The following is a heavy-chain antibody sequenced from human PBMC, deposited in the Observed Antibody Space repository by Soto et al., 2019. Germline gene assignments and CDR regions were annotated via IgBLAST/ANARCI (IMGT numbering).Heavy chain of an antibody. CDR2: ISSSSSTI. V-gene: IGHV3-48*04. Sequence: GGSLRLSCAGSGFTFSSYSMNWVRQSPGKGLEWVSYISSSSSTIYYADSVKVRFTISRDNSENTLYLHMNILSAGDTAVYHCTTHFHGYSGFDQGNYFDHWGQGTLVTVSS. J-gene: IGHJ4*02. D-gene: IGHD5-12*01. CDR3: TTHFHGYSGFDQGNYFDH. CDR1: GFTFSSYS.